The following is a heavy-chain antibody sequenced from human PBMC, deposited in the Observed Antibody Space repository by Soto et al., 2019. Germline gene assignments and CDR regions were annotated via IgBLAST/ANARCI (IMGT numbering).Heavy chain of an antibody. Sequence: EVQLVESGGGLVKPGGSLRLSCAASGFSFRSYSMHWVRQAPGKGLELVSFISSSSSYINYADSVKGRFTISRDNDKNSLFLQINSLRADDTAVYYCARVGTYYGSGSPYYYDYLGQGALVSFSS. CDR3: ARVGTYYGSGSPYYYDY. CDR1: GFSFRSYS. D-gene: IGHD3-10*01. CDR2: ISSSSSYI. V-gene: IGHV3-21*01. J-gene: IGHJ4*02.